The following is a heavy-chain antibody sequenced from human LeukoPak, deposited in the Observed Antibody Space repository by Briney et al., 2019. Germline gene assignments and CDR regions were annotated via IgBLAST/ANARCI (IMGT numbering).Heavy chain of an antibody. J-gene: IGHJ4*02. D-gene: IGHD1-26*01. Sequence: PGGSLRLSCAASGFTFSSYGMSWVRQAPGKGLEWVSAISGSGGSTYYADSVKGRFTISRDNSKNTLYLQMNSLRAEDTAVYYCAKDPLWELPRPSYFDYWGQGTLVTVSS. V-gene: IGHV3-23*01. CDR3: AKDPLWELPRPSYFDY. CDR1: GFTFSSYG. CDR2: ISGSGGST.